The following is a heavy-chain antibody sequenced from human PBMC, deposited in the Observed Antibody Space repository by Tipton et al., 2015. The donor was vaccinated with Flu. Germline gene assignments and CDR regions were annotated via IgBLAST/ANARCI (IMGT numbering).Heavy chain of an antibody. D-gene: IGHD3-10*01. Sequence: TLSLTCTVSGYSISSGYYWGWIRQPPGKGLEWIGSIYHSGSTYYNPSLKSRVTISVGTSKNQFSLKLSSVTAADTAVYYCAREVLLWFREFVPWGQGTLVTVSS. CDR1: GYSISSGYY. CDR2: IYHSGST. J-gene: IGHJ5*02. CDR3: AREVLLWFREFVP. V-gene: IGHV4-38-2*02.